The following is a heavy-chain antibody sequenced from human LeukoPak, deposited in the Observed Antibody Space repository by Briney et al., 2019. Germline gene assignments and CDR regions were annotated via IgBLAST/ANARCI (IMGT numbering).Heavy chain of an antibody. Sequence: PSETLSLTCAVYGGSFSGYYWSWIRQPPGKGLEWVGEINHSGSTNYNPSLKSRVTISVDTSKNQFSLKLSSVTAADTAVYYCARGRSPRIQLWSGAYYFDYWGQGTLVTVSS. CDR2: INHSGST. CDR3: ARGRSPRIQLWSGAYYFDY. D-gene: IGHD5-18*01. V-gene: IGHV4-34*01. CDR1: GGSFSGYY. J-gene: IGHJ4*02.